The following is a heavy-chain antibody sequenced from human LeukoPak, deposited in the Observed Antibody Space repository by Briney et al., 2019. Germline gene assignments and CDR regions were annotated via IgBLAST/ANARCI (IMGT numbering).Heavy chain of an antibody. CDR3: ARAEAAVLDY. CDR2: IYYSGST. Sequence: SETLSLTCTVSGGPISSYYWSWIRQPPGKGLEWIGYIYYSGSTNYNPSLKSRVTISVDTSKNQFSLKLSSVTAADTAVYYCARAEAAVLDYWGQGTLVTVSS. D-gene: IGHD6-13*01. J-gene: IGHJ4*02. CDR1: GGPISSYY. V-gene: IGHV4-59*01.